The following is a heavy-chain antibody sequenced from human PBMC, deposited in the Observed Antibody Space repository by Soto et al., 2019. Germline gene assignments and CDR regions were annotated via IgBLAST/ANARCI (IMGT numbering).Heavy chain of an antibody. CDR2: INHSGFT. Sequence: SETLSLTCDVSGGSFTGDYWSWIRQPPGKGLEWIGEINHSGFTNYNPSLTGRVTISLDTSKSQFSLKLSSLTAADTAFYFCARGHGRFAHWGQGTLVTVSS. J-gene: IGHJ4*02. CDR3: ARGHGRFAH. V-gene: IGHV4-34*01. CDR1: GGSFTGDY.